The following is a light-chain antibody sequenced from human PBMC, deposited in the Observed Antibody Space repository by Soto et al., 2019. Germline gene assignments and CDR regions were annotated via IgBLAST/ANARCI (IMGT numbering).Light chain of an antibody. CDR2: EGS. CDR3: CSYAGTSTYV. CDR1: SRDVGSYNL. V-gene: IGLV2-23*01. J-gene: IGLJ1*01. Sequence: QSVLTQPASVSGSPGQSITISCTGTSRDVGSYNLVSWHQQHPGKAPKLMIYEGSKRPSGVSNRFSGSKSGNTASLTISGLQAEDEADYYCCSYAGTSTYVFGTGTKVTVL.